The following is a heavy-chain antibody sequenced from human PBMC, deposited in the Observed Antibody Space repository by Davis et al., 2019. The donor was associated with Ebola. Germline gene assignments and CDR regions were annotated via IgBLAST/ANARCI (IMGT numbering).Heavy chain of an antibody. V-gene: IGHV4-39*07. J-gene: IGHJ4*02. Sequence: MPSETLSLTCTVSGGSISSGGYSWSWIRQPPGKGLEWIGEVDHSGSTNYNPSLKSRVTISVDTSKNQFSLKLSSVTAADTAVYYCARGSSRLHSSSWYRYWGQGTLVTVSS. D-gene: IGHD6-13*01. CDR3: ARGSSRLHSSSWYRY. CDR2: VDHSGST. CDR1: GGSISSGGYS.